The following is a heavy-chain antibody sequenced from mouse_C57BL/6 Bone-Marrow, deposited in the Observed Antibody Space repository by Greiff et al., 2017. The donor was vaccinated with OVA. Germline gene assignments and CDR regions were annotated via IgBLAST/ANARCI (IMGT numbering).Heavy chain of an antibody. Sequence: EVQLVESGPGLVKPSQSLSLTCSVTGYSITSGYYWNWIRQFPGNKLEWMGYISYDGSNNYNPSLKNRISITRDTSKNQFFLKLNSVTTEDTATYYCARAQAPAWFAYWGQGTLVTVSA. CDR1: GYSITSGYY. V-gene: IGHV3-6*01. D-gene: IGHD3-2*02. J-gene: IGHJ3*01. CDR2: ISYDGSN. CDR3: ARAQAPAWFAY.